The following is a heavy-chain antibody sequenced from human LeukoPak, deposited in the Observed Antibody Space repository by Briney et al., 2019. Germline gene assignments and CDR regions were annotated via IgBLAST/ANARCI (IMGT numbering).Heavy chain of an antibody. D-gene: IGHD5-24*01. Sequence: ASVKVSCKASGYTFTDYYLHWVRQAPGQGLEWMGWINPNTGATDYAQNFQGRVAMTRDTSISTAYMDLSRLTSDDTAVYYCARDRYGDGFAHLDYWGQGALVTVSS. V-gene: IGHV1-2*02. J-gene: IGHJ4*02. CDR2: INPNTGAT. CDR3: ARDRYGDGFAHLDY. CDR1: GYTFTDYY.